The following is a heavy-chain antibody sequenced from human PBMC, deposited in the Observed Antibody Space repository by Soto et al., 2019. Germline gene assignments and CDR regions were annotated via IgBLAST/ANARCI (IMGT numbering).Heavy chain of an antibody. CDR3: AREGIAAALDY. J-gene: IGHJ4*02. CDR2: ISSSSSYI. Sequence: EVQLVESGGGLVKPGGSLRLSCAASGYTFSSYSMNWVRQAPGKGLEWVSSISSSSSYIYYADSVKGRFTISRDNAKNSLYLQVNSLRAEDTAVYYCAREGIAAALDYWGQGTLVTVSS. V-gene: IGHV3-21*01. D-gene: IGHD6-13*01. CDR1: GYTFSSYS.